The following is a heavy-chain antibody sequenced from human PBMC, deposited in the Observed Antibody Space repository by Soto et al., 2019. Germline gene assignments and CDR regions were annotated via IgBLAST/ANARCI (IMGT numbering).Heavy chain of an antibody. CDR2: IYDSGST. J-gene: IGHJ6*02. CDR3: AREAAARGYYYSGMDV. V-gene: IGHV4-59*01. D-gene: IGHD6-25*01. CDR1: GGSISSYY. Sequence: QVQLQESGPGLVKPSETLSLTCAVSGGSISSYYWSWIRQPPGKGLEWNGNIYDSGSTNYNPSRKSRATTSVDTSKNQFSLKLSSVIAADTGVYYCAREAAARGYYYSGMDVWGQGTTFTVSS.